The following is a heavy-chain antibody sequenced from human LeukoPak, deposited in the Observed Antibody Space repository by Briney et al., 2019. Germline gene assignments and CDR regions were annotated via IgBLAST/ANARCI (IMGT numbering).Heavy chain of an antibody. D-gene: IGHD3-22*01. CDR2: INPYSGDT. CDR1: GYTFIDYY. Sequence: ASVKVSCKASGYTFIDYYMHWVRQAPGPGLEWMGWINPYSGDTNYAQKFQGRVTMTRDTSISTAYMELSRLRSDDTAVYYCARSSYDSSLRIDDFWGQGTLFTVSS. J-gene: IGHJ4*02. V-gene: IGHV1-2*02. CDR3: ARSSYDSSLRIDDF.